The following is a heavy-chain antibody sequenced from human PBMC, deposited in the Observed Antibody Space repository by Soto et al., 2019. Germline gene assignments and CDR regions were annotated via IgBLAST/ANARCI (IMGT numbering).Heavy chain of an antibody. CDR1: GFTFSSYA. J-gene: IGHJ6*02. D-gene: IGHD3-3*01. V-gene: IGHV3-23*01. Sequence: GGSLRLSCAASGFTFSSYAMSWVRQAPGKGLEWVSAISGSGGSTYYADSVKGRFTISRANTKNTLYLQMNSLRAEDTAVYYCAKHWSDYYYGMDVWGQGTTVTVSS. CDR2: ISGSGGST. CDR3: AKHWSDYYYGMDV.